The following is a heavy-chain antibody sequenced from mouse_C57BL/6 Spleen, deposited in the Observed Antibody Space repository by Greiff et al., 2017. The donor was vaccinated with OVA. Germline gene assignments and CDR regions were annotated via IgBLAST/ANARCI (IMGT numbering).Heavy chain of an antibody. Sequence: EVKLMESEGGLVQPGSSMKLSCTASGFTFSDYYMAWVRQVPEKGLEWVANINYDGSSTYYLDSLKSRFIISRDNAKNILYLQMSSLKSEDTATYYCAREEDWDGFAYWGQGTLVTVSA. D-gene: IGHD4-1*01. CDR2: INYDGSST. J-gene: IGHJ3*01. CDR3: AREEDWDGFAY. CDR1: GFTFSDYY. V-gene: IGHV5-16*01.